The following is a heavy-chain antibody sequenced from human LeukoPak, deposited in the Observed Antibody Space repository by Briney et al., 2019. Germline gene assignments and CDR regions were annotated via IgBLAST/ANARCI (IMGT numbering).Heavy chain of an antibody. CDR2: INHSGST. J-gene: IGHJ6*03. V-gene: IGHV4-34*01. Sequence: SETLSLTCAVYGGSFSGYYWSWIRQLPGKGLEWIGEINHSGSTNYNPSLKSRVTISVDTSKNQFSLKLSSVTAADTAVYYCARRAYYYYYYMDVWGKGTTVTVSS. CDR3: ARRAYYYYYYMDV. CDR1: GGSFSGYY.